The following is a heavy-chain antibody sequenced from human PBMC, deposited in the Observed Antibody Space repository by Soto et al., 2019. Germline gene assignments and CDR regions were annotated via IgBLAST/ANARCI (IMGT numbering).Heavy chain of an antibody. J-gene: IGHJ4*02. Sequence: QVQLVESGGGVVQPGTSLRLSCSASGFTFGNFGMHWVRQSPGKGLEWVSIITYDGSRKHYIDSVKGRFTSSRDNSKNTVFLQMNSLRAEASAVYYCAKDIHADRDTYHYGADYWGQGTLVTVSS. CDR3: AKDIHADRDTYHYGADY. V-gene: IGHV3-30*18. D-gene: IGHD5-12*01. CDR1: GFTFGNFG. CDR2: ITYDGSRK.